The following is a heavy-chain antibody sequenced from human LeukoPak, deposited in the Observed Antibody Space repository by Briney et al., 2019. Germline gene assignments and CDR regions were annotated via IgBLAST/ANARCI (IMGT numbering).Heavy chain of an antibody. J-gene: IGHJ3*02. CDR2: IYYSGST. Sequence: SETLSLTCTVSGGSISSYYWSWIRQPPGKGLEWIGYIYYSGSTNYNPSLKSRVTISVDTSKNQFSLKLSSVTAADTAVYYCARARERIQLRDAFDIWGQGTMVTVSS. CDR3: ARARERIQLRDAFDI. V-gene: IGHV4-59*01. D-gene: IGHD5-18*01. CDR1: GGSISSYY.